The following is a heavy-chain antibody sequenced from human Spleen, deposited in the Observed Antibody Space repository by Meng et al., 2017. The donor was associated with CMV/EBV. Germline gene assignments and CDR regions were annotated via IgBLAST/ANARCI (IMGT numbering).Heavy chain of an antibody. Sequence: CKASGGTSPATCIPWLRQAPGLGLEWMGNIIPILGTTNYAQKFQHRLTINADKSTGTVYMELSSLRSEDTAVYYCARPAMGNWFDPWGQGTLVTVSS. V-gene: IGHV1-69*08. CDR2: IIPILGTT. CDR3: ARPAMGNWFDP. CDR1: GGTSPATC. D-gene: IGHD1-26*01. J-gene: IGHJ5*02.